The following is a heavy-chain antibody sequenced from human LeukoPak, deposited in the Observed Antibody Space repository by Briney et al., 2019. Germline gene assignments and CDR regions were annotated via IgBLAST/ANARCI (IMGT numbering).Heavy chain of an antibody. Sequence: PGRSLRLPCAASGFTFDDYAIHWVRQAPGKGLEWVSTISWNSGDIYYADSVKGRFTISRDNAKNSLFLQMNSLRAEVTALYYCPKNIPSGEYAFDLWGQGTMVTVSS. CDR1: GFTFDDYA. CDR3: PKNIPSGEYAFDL. CDR2: ISWNSGDI. D-gene: IGHD3-16*01. J-gene: IGHJ3*01. V-gene: IGHV3-9*01.